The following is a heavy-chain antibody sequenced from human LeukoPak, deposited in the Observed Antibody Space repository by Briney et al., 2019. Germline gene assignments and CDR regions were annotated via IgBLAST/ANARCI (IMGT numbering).Heavy chain of an antibody. Sequence: AAVKVSCKASGYTFTGYFMHWVRQAPGQGLEWMGWINPNGGGTNYAQNFQGRVTMTRDTSITTTYMVLSRLTSDDTAVYYCAREGRQWASLDFWDQGTLATVTS. V-gene: IGHV1-2*02. J-gene: IGHJ1*01. CDR2: INPNGGGT. D-gene: IGHD1-26*01. CDR3: AREGRQWASLDF. CDR1: GYTFTGYF.